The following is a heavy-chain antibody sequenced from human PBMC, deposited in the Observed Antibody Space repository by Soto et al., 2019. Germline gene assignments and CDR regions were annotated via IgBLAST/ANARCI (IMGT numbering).Heavy chain of an antibody. Sequence: PGGSLRLSCAASGFTFSSYGMHWVRQAPGKGLEWVAVIWYDGSNKYYADSVKGRFTISRDNSKNTLYLQMNSLRAEDTAVYYCARGLIGYSGYDPWGQGTLVTVSS. V-gene: IGHV3-33*01. J-gene: IGHJ5*02. CDR1: GFTFSSYG. D-gene: IGHD5-12*01. CDR2: IWYDGSNK. CDR3: ARGLIGYSGYDP.